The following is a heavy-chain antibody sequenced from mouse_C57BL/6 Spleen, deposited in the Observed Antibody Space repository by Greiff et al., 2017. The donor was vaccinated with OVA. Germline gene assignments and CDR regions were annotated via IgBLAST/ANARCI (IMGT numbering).Heavy chain of an antibody. V-gene: IGHV5-4*03. Sequence: EVKLQESGGGLVKPGGSLKLSCAASGFTFSSYAMSWVRQTPEKRLEWVATISDGGSYTYYPDNVKGRFTISRDNAKNNLYLQMSHLKSEDTAMYYCARRTGTEGYWYFDVWGTGTTVTVSS. CDR2: ISDGGSYT. CDR1: GFTFSSYA. J-gene: IGHJ1*03. D-gene: IGHD4-1*01. CDR3: ARRTGTEGYWYFDV.